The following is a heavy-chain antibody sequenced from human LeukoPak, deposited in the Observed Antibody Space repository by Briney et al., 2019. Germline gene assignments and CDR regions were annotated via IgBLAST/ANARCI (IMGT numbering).Heavy chain of an antibody. V-gene: IGHV3-21*01. D-gene: IGHD6-13*01. CDR1: GFTFSSYS. J-gene: IGHJ5*02. CDR3: AREKVAAGTGWFDP. CDR2: ISSSSSFI. Sequence: PGGSLRLSCAASGFTFSSYSMNWVRQAPGKGLEWVSSISSSSSFIYYAASVKGRFTISRDNAKNSLYLQMNSLRAEDTAVYYCAREKVAAGTGWFDPWGQGTVVTVSS.